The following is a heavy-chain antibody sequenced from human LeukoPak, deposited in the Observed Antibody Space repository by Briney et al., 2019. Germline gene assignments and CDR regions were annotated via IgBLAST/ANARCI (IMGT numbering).Heavy chain of an antibody. CDR3: AGFVDRGY. D-gene: IGHD3/OR15-3a*01. CDR1: GFTFSSYS. Sequence: PGGSLRLSCAASGFTFSSYSMHWVRQAPGKGLEWVASISSSSSYIYYADSVKGRFTISRDNAKNSLYLQMNSLRTEDTAVYYCAGFVDRGYWGQGTLVTVSS. J-gene: IGHJ4*02. V-gene: IGHV3-21*01. CDR2: ISSSSSYI.